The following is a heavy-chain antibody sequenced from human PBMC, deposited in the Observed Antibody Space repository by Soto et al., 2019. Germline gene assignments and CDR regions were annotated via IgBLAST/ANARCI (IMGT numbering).Heavy chain of an antibody. J-gene: IGHJ4*02. CDR2: ISWNSGSI. D-gene: IGHD2-2*01. CDR3: AKVYCSSTSCYGEYFDY. Sequence: GGSLRLSCAASGFTFDDYAMHWVRQAPGKGLEWVSGISWNSGSIGYADSVKGRFTISRDNAKNSLYLQMNSLRAEDTALYYCAKVYCSSTSCYGEYFDYWGQGTLVTVSS. CDR1: GFTFDDYA. V-gene: IGHV3-9*01.